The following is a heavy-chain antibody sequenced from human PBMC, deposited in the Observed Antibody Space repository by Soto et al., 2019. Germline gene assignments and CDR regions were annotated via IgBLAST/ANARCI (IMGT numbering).Heavy chain of an antibody. V-gene: IGHV1-18*01. D-gene: IGHD6-13*01. CDR2: ISAYNGNT. J-gene: IGHJ4*02. Sequence: QVQLVQSGAEVKKPGASVKVSCKASGYTFTSYGISWVRQAPGQGLEWMGWISAYNGNTNYAQKLQGRVTMTTDTSTSTAYRELRSRRSDDTAVYCCARSIAAAVDFDYWGQGTLVTVSS. CDR1: GYTFTSYG. CDR3: ARSIAAAVDFDY.